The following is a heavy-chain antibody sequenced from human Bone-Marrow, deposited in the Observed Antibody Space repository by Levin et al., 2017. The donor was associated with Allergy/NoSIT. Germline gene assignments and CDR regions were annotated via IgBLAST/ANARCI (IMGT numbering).Heavy chain of an antibody. CDR2: IHSSSSFM. CDR1: GFTFSSYS. CDR3: TRDFWTPTD. J-gene: IGHJ4*02. V-gene: IGHV3-48*01. D-gene: IGHD3/OR15-3a*01. Sequence: PGGSLRLSCAASGFTFSSYSMNWVRQAPGKGLEWVSYIHSSSSFMYYADSVKGRFTVSRDNAKNSLYLHMNSLRVEDTAVYYCTRDFWTPTDWGQGTLVTVSS.